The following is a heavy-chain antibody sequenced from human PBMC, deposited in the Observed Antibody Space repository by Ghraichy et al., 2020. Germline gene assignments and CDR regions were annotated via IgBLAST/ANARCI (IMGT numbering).Heavy chain of an antibody. Sequence: GESLNISCAASGFTFSSYEMNWVRQAPGKGLEWVSYISSSGGSIYYADSVKGRFTISRDSARNSLYLQMNSLRAEDTAVYYCARVSGSSYYFDLWGQGTLVTVSS. CDR3: ARVSGSSYYFDL. V-gene: IGHV3-48*03. D-gene: IGHD3-3*01. CDR2: ISSSGGSI. J-gene: IGHJ4*02. CDR1: GFTFSSYE.